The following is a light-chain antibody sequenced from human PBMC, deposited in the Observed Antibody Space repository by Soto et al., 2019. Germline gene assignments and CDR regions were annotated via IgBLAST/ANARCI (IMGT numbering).Light chain of an antibody. CDR1: QSFSSN. J-gene: IGKJ4*01. CDR2: GTA. Sequence: EVVMTPSPATLSVSQEERATLSCRASQSFSSNVSWYQQKPGQAPRLLSYGTATRVTGIPARFSGSGSGTEFTLTISSLQSEDCAVYYCQQYYNWPRTVGGGTKVDIK. V-gene: IGKV3-15*01. CDR3: QQYYNWPRT.